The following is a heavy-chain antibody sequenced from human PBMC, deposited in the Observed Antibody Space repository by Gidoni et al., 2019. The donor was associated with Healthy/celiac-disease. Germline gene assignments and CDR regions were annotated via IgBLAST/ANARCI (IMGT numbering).Heavy chain of an antibody. CDR3: ARDYLFWSGYFDY. Sequence: QVQLVESGGGVVQPGRSLRLSCAASGFTFSSYAMHWVRQAPGKGLEWVAVISYDGSNKYYADSVKGRFTISRDNSKNTLYLQMNSLRAEDTAVYYCARDYLFWSGYFDYWGQGTLVTVSS. D-gene: IGHD3-3*01. CDR1: GFTFSSYA. CDR2: ISYDGSNK. V-gene: IGHV3-30-3*01. J-gene: IGHJ4*02.